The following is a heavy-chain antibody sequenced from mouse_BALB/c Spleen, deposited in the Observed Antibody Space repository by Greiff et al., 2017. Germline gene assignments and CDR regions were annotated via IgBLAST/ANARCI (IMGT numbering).Heavy chain of an antibody. J-gene: IGHJ3*01. V-gene: IGHV14-3*02. CDR3: AGVTGAWFAY. Sequence: VQLQQSGAELVKPGASVKLSCTASGFNINDTYMHWVKQRPEQGLEWIGRIDPANGNTKYDPKFQGKATITADTSSNTAYLQLSSLTSEDTAVYYCAGVTGAWFAYWGQGTPVTVSA. CDR1: GFNINDTY. D-gene: IGHD4-1*01. CDR2: IDPANGNT.